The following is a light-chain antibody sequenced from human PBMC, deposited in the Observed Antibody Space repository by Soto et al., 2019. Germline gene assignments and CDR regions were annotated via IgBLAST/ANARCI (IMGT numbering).Light chain of an antibody. Sequence: DIVMTQSPLSLPVTPGEPASISCRSSQSLLHSNGYNYLDWYLQKPGQSPQLLIYLGSNRASGVPDRFSGSGSDTDFTLKISRVEAEDVGVYYCMQALQIPATFGQGTRLEIK. CDR3: MQALQIPAT. CDR1: QSLLHSNGYNY. CDR2: LGS. J-gene: IGKJ5*01. V-gene: IGKV2-28*01.